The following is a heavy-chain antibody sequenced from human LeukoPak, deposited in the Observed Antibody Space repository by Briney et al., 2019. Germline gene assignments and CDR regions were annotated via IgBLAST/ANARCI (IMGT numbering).Heavy chain of an antibody. CDR1: GYSFTAFY. J-gene: IGHJ4*02. CDR2: IPPRSGDT. Sequence: ASVKGSCKASGYSFTAFYIHWVRQAPGQGLEWMGWIPPRSGDTRYAQKFQGRVTMARDTSISTVYMDLSSLGSDDTAVYYCARDGEYGPRSYYRGSFDYWGQGILVTVSS. D-gene: IGHD3-10*01. CDR3: ARDGEYGPRSYYRGSFDY. V-gene: IGHV1-2*02.